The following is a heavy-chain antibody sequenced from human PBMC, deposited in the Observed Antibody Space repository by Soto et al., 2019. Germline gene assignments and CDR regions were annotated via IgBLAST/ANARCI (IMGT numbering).Heavy chain of an antibody. D-gene: IGHD3-22*01. Sequence: GSLRLSCAASGFTFSSYGMHWVRQAPGKGLEWVAVISYDGSNKYYADSVKGRFTISRDNSKNTLYLQTNSLRAEDTAVYYCAKDLLGYYDSSGPGYWGQGTLVTVSS. J-gene: IGHJ4*02. CDR2: ISYDGSNK. CDR1: GFTFSSYG. CDR3: AKDLLGYYDSSGPGY. V-gene: IGHV3-30*18.